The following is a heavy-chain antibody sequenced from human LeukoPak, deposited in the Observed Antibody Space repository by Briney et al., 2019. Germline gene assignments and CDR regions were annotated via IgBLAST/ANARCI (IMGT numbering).Heavy chain of an antibody. CDR2: ISSSSSYI. Sequence: GGSLRLSCAASGFTFSSYSMNWVRQAPGKGLAWVSSISSSSSYIYYADSVKGRFTISRDNAKNSLYLQMNSPRAEDTAVYYCARSQHYYDSSGYYLVYWGQGTLVTVSS. CDR1: GFTFSSYS. CDR3: ARSQHYYDSSGYYLVY. V-gene: IGHV3-21*01. D-gene: IGHD3-22*01. J-gene: IGHJ4*02.